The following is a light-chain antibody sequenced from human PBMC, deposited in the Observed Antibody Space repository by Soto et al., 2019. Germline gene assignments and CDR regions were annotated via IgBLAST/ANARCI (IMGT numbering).Light chain of an antibody. CDR2: DAS. Sequence: EIQITQSPSCLSASVGDRVTITCQASQDISNYLNWYQQKPGKAPKLLIYDASNLETGVPSRFSGSGSGTDFTFTISSLQPEDIATYYCQQYDNRPMYTFGQGTKVDIK. J-gene: IGKJ2*01. CDR3: QQYDNRPMYT. CDR1: QDISNY. V-gene: IGKV1-33*01.